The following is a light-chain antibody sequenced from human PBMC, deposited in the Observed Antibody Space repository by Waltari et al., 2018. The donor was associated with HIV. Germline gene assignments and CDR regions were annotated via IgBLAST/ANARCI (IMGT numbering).Light chain of an antibody. CDR1: SSDVGSNT. CDR2: SKD. V-gene: IGLV1-44*01. CDR3: AAWDDSLNGLV. Sequence: QSVLTQPPSLSGTPGQRVTISCSGRSSDVGSNTVNWYQQLPGTAPKLLMYSKDGRPSGVPDRFSGAKSGTSASLAIRGLGSEDEADYECAAWDDSLNGLVFGTGTKVTVL. J-gene: IGLJ1*01.